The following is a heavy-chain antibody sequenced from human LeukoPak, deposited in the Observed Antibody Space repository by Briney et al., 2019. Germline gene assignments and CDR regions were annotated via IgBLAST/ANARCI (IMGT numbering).Heavy chain of an antibody. CDR1: GFTFISYG. CDR2: IRNDGSNK. D-gene: IGHD4-23*01. Sequence: GGSLRLSCAASGFTFISYGMHWVRQAPGKGLEWVAFIRNDGSNKYYADSVKGRFTISRDNSKNTLYLQMNSLRAEDTAVYYCAKLLSNSGRFLYWGQGTLVTVSS. CDR3: AKLLSNSGRFLY. V-gene: IGHV3-30*02. J-gene: IGHJ4*02.